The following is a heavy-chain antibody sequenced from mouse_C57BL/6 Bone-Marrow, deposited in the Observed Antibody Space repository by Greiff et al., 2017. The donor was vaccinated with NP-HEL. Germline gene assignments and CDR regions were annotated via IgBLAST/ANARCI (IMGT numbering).Heavy chain of an antibody. CDR1: GFNITDDY. Sequence: VQLQQSGAELVRPGASVKLSCTASGFNITDDYMHWVQQRPEQGLEWIGWIDPATGDTESASHFPGKATLPADTAANTAYLQLSSLTSEDTAVYYCTTSDSSSWLAYWGQGTLVTGSA. CDR2: IDPATGDT. D-gene: IGHD3-2*02. J-gene: IGHJ3*01. V-gene: IGHV14-4*01. CDR3: TTSDSSSWLAY.